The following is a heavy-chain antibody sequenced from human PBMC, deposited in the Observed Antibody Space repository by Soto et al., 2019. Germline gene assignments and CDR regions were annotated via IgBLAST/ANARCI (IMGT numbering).Heavy chain of an antibody. D-gene: IGHD6-13*01. J-gene: IGHJ4*02. CDR2: ISSSSSYI. Sequence: GGSLRLSCAASGFSFSDHAMHWVRQAPGKGLEWVSSISSSSSYIYYADSVKGRFTISRDNAKNSLYLQMNSLRAEDTAVYYCARAAAGGGYYFDYWGQGTLVTVSS. V-gene: IGHV3-21*01. CDR3: ARAAAGGGYYFDY. CDR1: GFSFSDHA.